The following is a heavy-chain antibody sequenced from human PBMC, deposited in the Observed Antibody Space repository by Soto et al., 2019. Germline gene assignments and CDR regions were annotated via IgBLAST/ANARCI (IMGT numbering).Heavy chain of an antibody. V-gene: IGHV1-69*13. CDR2: IIPIFGTA. D-gene: IGHD3-22*01. CDR1: GGTFSSYA. Sequence: GASVKVSCKASGGTFSSYAISWVRQAPGQGLEWMGGIIPIFGTANYAQKFQGRVTITADESTSTAYMELSSLRSEDTAVYYCARDRSYDSSGPYYYYGMDVWGQGTTVTVS. CDR3: ARDRSYDSSGPYYYYGMDV. J-gene: IGHJ6*02.